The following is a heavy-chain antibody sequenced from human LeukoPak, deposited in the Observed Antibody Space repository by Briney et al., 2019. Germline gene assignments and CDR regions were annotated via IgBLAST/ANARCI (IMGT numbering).Heavy chain of an antibody. D-gene: IGHD5-18*01. CDR3: GRGTGEGYTYGRYYFDY. Sequence: ASVKVSCKASRYTFTGYYMHWVRQAPGQGFEWMGWINPNSGGTDYAQKFQGRVTMTRDTSISTAYMELSRLRSDDTAVYYWGRGTGEGYTYGRYYFDYWGQGTLVTVSS. CDR2: INPNSGGT. CDR1: RYTFTGYY. J-gene: IGHJ4*02. V-gene: IGHV1-2*02.